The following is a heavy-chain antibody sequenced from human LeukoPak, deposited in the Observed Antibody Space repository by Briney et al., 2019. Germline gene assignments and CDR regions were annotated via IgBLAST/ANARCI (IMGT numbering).Heavy chain of an antibody. J-gene: IGHJ4*02. V-gene: IGHV4-30-4*01. D-gene: IGHD2-2*01. CDR2: IYYSGST. Sequence: SQTLSLTCTVSGGSISSGDYYWSWIRQPPGKGLEWLGYIYYSGSTYYNPSLKSRVTISVDTSKNQFSLKLSSVTAADTAVYHCARGGGYCSSTSCFYFDYWGQGTLVTVSS. CDR3: ARGGGYCSSTSCFYFDY. CDR1: GGSISSGDYY.